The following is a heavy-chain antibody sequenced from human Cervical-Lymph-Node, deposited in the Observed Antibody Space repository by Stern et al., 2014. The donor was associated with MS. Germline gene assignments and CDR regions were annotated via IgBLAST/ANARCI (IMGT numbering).Heavy chain of an antibody. CDR1: GDAFNNYG. Sequence: VQLLESGAEVKQPGSSVRVSCKTSGDAFNNYGVSWVRQAPGQGLEWMGWIIPIFGTANYAQKFQGRITISADASTRTVYQELSSLKSEDTAMYYCARDRDYGGQAKRAYGMDVWGQGTTVTVSS. CDR3: ARDRDYGGQAKRAYGMDV. CDR2: IIPIFGTA. D-gene: IGHD4-23*01. V-gene: IGHV1-69*01. J-gene: IGHJ6*02.